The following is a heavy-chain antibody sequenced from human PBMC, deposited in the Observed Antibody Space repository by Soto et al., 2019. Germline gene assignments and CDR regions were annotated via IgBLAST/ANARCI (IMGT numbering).Heavy chain of an antibody. CDR2: MYNTGST. D-gene: IGHD2-21*02. V-gene: IGHV4-59*01. Sequence: SETLCLTCTVSGGSISGYYWSWIRQPPGEGLEWIGYMYNTGSTVYNPSFKSRVTISVDTSKNQFSLKLNSVTAADTAVYYCARDLWGYCGADCYPLDVWGEGTTVTVSS. J-gene: IGHJ6*04. CDR3: ARDLWGYCGADCYPLDV. CDR1: GGSISGYY.